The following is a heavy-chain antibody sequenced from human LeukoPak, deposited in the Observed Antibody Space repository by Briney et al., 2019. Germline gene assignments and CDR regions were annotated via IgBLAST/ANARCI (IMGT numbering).Heavy chain of an antibody. CDR3: ARVFRSGYLIDY. V-gene: IGHV3-11*01. CDR2: ISSSGSTK. D-gene: IGHD3-3*01. Sequence: PGGSLRLSCTASGFTFSDYYVSWIRQAPGKGLEWVSYISSSGSTKYYADSVKGRFTISRDNAKNSLYLQMNSLRAEDTAVYYCARVFRSGYLIDYWGQGTLVTVSS. CDR1: GFTFSDYY. J-gene: IGHJ4*02.